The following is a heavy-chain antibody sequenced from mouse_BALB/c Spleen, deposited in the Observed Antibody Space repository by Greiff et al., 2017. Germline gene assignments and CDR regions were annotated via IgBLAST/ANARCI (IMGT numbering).Heavy chain of an antibody. CDR2: ISYDGSN. D-gene: IGHD3-1*01. V-gene: IGHV3-6*02. J-gene: IGHJ4*01. CDR3: ARQLGAGAMDY. CDR1: GYSITSGYY. Sequence: EVKLQESGPGLVKPSQSLSLTCSVTGYSITSGYYWNWIRQFPGNKLEWMGYISYDGSNNYNPSLKNRISITRDTSKNQFFLKLNSVTTEDTATYYCARQLGAGAMDYWGQGTSVTVSS.